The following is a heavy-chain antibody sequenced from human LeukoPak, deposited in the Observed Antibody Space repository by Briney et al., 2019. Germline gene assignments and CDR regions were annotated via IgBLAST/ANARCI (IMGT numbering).Heavy chain of an antibody. CDR3: ARLKFYDSTGYSPGHYMDV. V-gene: IGHV4-4*07. CDR2: LYPGVGT. CDR1: GGPIFSYY. D-gene: IGHD3-22*01. Sequence: PSETLSLTCPASGGPIFSYYWSSIRQTAGKGLEWIWRLYPGVGTDYNPSVKSRVTMSVDTSKKQFDLKLSDVTAADTAVYYCARLKFYDSTGYSPGHYMDVWGKGTTVTVSS. J-gene: IGHJ6*03.